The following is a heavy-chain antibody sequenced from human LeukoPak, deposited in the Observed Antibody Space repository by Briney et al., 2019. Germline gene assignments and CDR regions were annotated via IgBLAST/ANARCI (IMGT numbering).Heavy chain of an antibody. V-gene: IGHV3-53*01. Sequence: PGGSLRLSCAASGFTVSSNYMSWVRQAPGKGLEWVSVIYSGGSTYYADSVKGRFTISRDNSKNTLYLQMNSLRAEDTAVYYCARVGMEQQRSRYYYYYYYMDVWGKGTTVTISS. CDR1: GFTVSSNY. CDR2: IYSGGST. J-gene: IGHJ6*03. CDR3: ARVGMEQQRSRYYYYYYYMDV. D-gene: IGHD6-13*01.